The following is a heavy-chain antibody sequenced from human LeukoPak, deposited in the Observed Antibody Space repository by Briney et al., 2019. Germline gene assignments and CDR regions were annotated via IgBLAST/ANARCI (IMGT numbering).Heavy chain of an antibody. CDR3: ASEEYCSSTSCPPSYYYYYMDV. V-gene: IGHV4-61*02. CDR2: IYTSGST. J-gene: IGHJ6*03. Sequence: PSETLSLTCTVSGGSISNGSYYWSWIRQPAGKGLEWIGRIYTSGSTNYNPSLKSRVTISVDTSKNQFSLKPSSVTAADTAVYYCASEEYCSSTSCPPSYYYYYMDVWGKGTTVTVSS. CDR1: GGSISNGSYY. D-gene: IGHD2-2*01.